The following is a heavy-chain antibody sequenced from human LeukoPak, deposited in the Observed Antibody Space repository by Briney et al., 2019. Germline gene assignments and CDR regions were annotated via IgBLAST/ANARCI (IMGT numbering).Heavy chain of an antibody. CDR2: IYHSGST. D-gene: IGHD2-15*01. J-gene: IGHJ5*02. V-gene: IGHV4-38-2*02. Sequence: SETLSLTCTVSGYSISSGYYWGWIRQPPGKGLEWIGSIYHSGSTYYNPSLKSRVTISVDTSKNQFSLKLSSVTAADTAVYYCARGLVDIVVVVAARYWFDPWGQGTLVTVSS. CDR3: ARGLVDIVVVVAARYWFDP. CDR1: GYSISSGYY.